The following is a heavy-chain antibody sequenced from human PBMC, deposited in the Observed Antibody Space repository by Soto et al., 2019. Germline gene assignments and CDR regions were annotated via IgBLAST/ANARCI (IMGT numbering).Heavy chain of an antibody. J-gene: IGHJ6*02. D-gene: IGHD6-19*01. Sequence: SVKVSCKASGGTFSSYAISWVRQAPGQGLEWMGGIIPIFGTANYAQKFQGRVTITADESTSTAYMELSSLRSEDTAVYYCARRIAVAGPDYYYYGMDVWGQGTTVTVSS. CDR3: ARRIAVAGPDYYYYGMDV. CDR1: GGTFSSYA. V-gene: IGHV1-69*13. CDR2: IIPIFGTA.